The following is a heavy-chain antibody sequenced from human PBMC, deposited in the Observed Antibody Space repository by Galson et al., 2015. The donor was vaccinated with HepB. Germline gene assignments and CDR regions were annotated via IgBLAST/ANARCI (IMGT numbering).Heavy chain of an antibody. CDR1: GGTFSSYT. D-gene: IGHD3-16*02. V-gene: IGHV1-69*04. CDR2: IIPILGIA. Sequence: SVKVSCKASGGTFSSYTISWVRQAPGQGLEWMGRIIPILGIANYAQKFQGRVTITADKSTSTAYMELSSLRSEDTAVYYCARDFPAKSAGMITFGGVNVIGHMDVWGQGTTVTVSS. J-gene: IGHJ6*02. CDR3: ARDFPAKSAGMITFGGVNVIGHMDV.